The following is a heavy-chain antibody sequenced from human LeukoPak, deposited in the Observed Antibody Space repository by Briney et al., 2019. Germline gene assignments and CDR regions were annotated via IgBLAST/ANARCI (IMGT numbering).Heavy chain of an antibody. V-gene: IGHV1-18*01. Sequence: GASVKVSCKASGYTFTSYVISWVRQAPGQGLEWMGWISAYNGNTNYAQKLQGRVTMTTDTSTSTAYMELRSLRSDDTAVYYCARDPPTVTTPYYYYGMDVWGQGTTVTVSS. J-gene: IGHJ6*02. CDR1: GYTFTSYV. CDR2: ISAYNGNT. CDR3: ARDPPTVTTPYYYYGMDV. D-gene: IGHD4-17*01.